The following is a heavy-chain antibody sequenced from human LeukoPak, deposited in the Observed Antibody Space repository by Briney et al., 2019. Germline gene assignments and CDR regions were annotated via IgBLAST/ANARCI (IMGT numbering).Heavy chain of an antibody. CDR2: ISGSGGST. CDR3: AKTGTYYYDSSGYPPDY. D-gene: IGHD3-22*01. J-gene: IGHJ4*02. CDR1: GFTFSSYW. V-gene: IGHV3-23*01. Sequence: GGSLRLSCEASGFTFSSYWMSWVRQAPGKGLEWVSAISGSGGSTYYADSVKGRFTISRDNSKNTLYLQMNSLRAEDTAVYYCAKTGTYYYDSSGYPPDYWGQGTLVTVSS.